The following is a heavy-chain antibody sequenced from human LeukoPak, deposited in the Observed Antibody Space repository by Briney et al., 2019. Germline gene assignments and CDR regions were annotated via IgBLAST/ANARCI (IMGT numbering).Heavy chain of an antibody. CDR3: ARAGWGPDY. D-gene: IGHD7-27*01. J-gene: IGHJ4*02. CDR1: GFTFSSNA. Sequence: GGSLRLSCAASGFTFSSNAMHWVRQAPGKGLEWVAVISYDGSNKYYADSVKGRFTISRDSSKNTLYLQMNSLRSEDTAVYYCARAGWGPDYWGQGTLVTVSS. CDR2: ISYDGSNK. V-gene: IGHV3-30-3*01.